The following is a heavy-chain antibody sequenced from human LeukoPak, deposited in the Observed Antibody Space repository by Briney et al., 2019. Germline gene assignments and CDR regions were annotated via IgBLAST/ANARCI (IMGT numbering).Heavy chain of an antibody. CDR3: ARGKRGIVGATSWFDP. CDR1: GYTFTSYG. D-gene: IGHD1-26*01. J-gene: IGHJ5*02. V-gene: IGHV1-18*01. Sequence: ASVKVSCKASGYTFTSYGISWVRQAPGQGLEWMGWISAYNGNTNYAQKLQGRVTMTTDTSTSTAYMELRSLRSDDTAVYYCARGKRGIVGATSWFDPWGQGTLVTVSS. CDR2: ISAYNGNT.